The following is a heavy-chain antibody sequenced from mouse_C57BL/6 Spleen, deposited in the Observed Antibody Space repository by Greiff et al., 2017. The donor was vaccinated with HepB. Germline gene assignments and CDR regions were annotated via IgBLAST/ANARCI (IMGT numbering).Heavy chain of an antibody. Sequence: EVQVVESGGGLVKPGGSLKLSCAASGFTFSDYGMHWVRQAPEKGLEWVAYISSGSSTIYYADTVKGRFTISRDNAKNTLFLQVTSLRSEDTAMYYCARGYYYAMDYWGQGTSVTVSS. J-gene: IGHJ4*01. CDR3: ARGYYYAMDY. CDR1: GFTFSDYG. V-gene: IGHV5-17*01. CDR2: ISSGSSTI.